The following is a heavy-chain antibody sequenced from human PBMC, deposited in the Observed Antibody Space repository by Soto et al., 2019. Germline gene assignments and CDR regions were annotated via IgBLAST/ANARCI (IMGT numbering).Heavy chain of an antibody. D-gene: IGHD3-22*01. CDR3: AREFYYFDTSGRQYYFDF. J-gene: IGHJ4*02. CDR2: INPSNGAT. Sequence: VKVSCKASGYTFTTCYMHWVRQAPGQGLEWMGIINPSNGATSYAQKFQGRVTMTRDTSTSTFYMELSSLRSEDTAVYYCAREFYYFDTSGRQYYFDFWGPGTLVTVSS. V-gene: IGHV1-46*01. CDR1: GYTFTTCY.